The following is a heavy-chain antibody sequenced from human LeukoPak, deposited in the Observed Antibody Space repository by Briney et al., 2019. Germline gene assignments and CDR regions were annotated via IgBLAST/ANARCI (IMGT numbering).Heavy chain of an antibody. Sequence: GGSLRLSCAASGLTFSNFAAHWVRQVPGKGLEYVSGINTNGDSTYYANSVKGRFTISRDNSKNALYLQMGSLTAEDMAVYYCARGTHRDWYYYMDVWGKGTTVTVSS. J-gene: IGHJ6*03. CDR2: INTNGDST. CDR3: ARGTHRDWYYYMDV. D-gene: IGHD3/OR15-3a*01. V-gene: IGHV3-64*01. CDR1: GLTFSNFA.